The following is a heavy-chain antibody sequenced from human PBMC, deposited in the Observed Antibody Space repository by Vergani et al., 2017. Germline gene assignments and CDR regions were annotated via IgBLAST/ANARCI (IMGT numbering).Heavy chain of an antibody. V-gene: IGHV4-30-4*01. CDR3: ARAARATYYYYYMEG. D-gene: IGHD6-25*01. Sequence: QVQLQESGPGLVKPSQTLSLTCTVSGGSISSGDYYWSWIRQPPGKGLEWIGYIYYSGSTYYNPSLKSRVTISVDTSKNQFSLKLSSVTAADTAVYYCARAARATYYYYYMEGWGKGTTVTVSS. CDR1: GGSISSGDYY. CDR2: IYYSGST. J-gene: IGHJ6*03.